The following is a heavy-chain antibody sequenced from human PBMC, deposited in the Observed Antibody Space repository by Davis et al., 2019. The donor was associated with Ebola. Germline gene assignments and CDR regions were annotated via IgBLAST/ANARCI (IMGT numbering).Heavy chain of an antibody. D-gene: IGHD4-23*01. Sequence: GESLKISCAASGFTFSANTMTWVRQAPGKGLEWVSYISSGGGTIYYADSVKGRFTISRDNAKKSLYLQMSSLRDEDTAVYYCAQQLGDYGGNALRYWGQGTLVTVSS. CDR3: AQQLGDYGGNALRY. V-gene: IGHV3-48*02. CDR1: GFTFSANT. CDR2: ISSGGGTI. J-gene: IGHJ4*02.